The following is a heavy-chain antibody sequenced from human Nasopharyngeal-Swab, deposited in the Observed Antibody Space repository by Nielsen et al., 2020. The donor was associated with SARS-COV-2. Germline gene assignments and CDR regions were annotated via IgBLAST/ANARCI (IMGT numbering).Heavy chain of an antibody. CDR2: ISGSGGST. Sequence: GESLKISCAASGFTFSSYAMSWVRQAPGKGLEWVSAISGSGGSTYYADSVKGRFTISRDNSKNTLYLQMNSLRAEDTAVYYCAKASSGTYDFWSGYYSLEYFQHWGQGTLVTVSS. CDR1: GFTFSSYA. V-gene: IGHV3-23*01. D-gene: IGHD3-3*01. CDR3: AKASSGTYDFWSGYYSLEYFQH. J-gene: IGHJ1*01.